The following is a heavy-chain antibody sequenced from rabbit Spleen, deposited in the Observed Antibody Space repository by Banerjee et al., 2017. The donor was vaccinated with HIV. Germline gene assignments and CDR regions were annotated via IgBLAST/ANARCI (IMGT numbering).Heavy chain of an antibody. CDR3: ARGTRTMNLNL. CDR2: IGTGNGAT. D-gene: IGHD2-1*01. CDR1: GFSFSSYYD. V-gene: IGHV1S45*01. J-gene: IGHJ4*01. Sequence: QEQLVESGGGLVQPEGSLTLTCTASGFSFSSYYDMFWVRQAPGKGLEWIGLIGTGNGATFYASWAKGRFTISKTSSTTVTLQMTSLTAADTATYFCARGTRTMNLNLWGPGTLVTVS.